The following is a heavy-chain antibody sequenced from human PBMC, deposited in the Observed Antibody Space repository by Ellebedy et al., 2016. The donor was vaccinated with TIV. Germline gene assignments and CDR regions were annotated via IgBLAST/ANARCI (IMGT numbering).Heavy chain of an antibody. J-gene: IGHJ3*02. V-gene: IGHV4-34*01. D-gene: IGHD3-22*01. CDR3: ARGSHYTIEVVITSDAFDI. CDR1: GGSISSYY. CDR2: IHRSGST. Sequence: MPSETLSLTCTVSGGSISSYYWSRIRQPPGKGLEWIGEIHRSGSTNYNPSLKSRVTISVDTSNNQFSLNLSSVTAADTAVYYCARGSHYTIEVVITSDAFDIWGQGTMVTVSS.